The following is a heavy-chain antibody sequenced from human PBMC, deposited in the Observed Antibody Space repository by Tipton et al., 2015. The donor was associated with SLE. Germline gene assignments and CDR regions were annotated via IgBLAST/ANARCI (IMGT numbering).Heavy chain of an antibody. CDR2: IYHSGST. V-gene: IGHV4-38-2*01. D-gene: IGHD3-3*01. Sequence: TLSLTCAVSGYSIISGYYWGWIRQPPGKGLEWIGSIYHSGSTYYNPSLKSRVTISVDTSKNQFSLKLSSVTAADTAVYYCARQEGAGTIQEGFDYWGQGTLVTVSS. CDR1: GYSIISGYY. J-gene: IGHJ4*02. CDR3: ARQEGAGTIQEGFDY.